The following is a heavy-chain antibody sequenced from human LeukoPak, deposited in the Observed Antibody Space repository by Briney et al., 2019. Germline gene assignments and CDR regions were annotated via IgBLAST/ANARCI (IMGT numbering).Heavy chain of an antibody. Sequence: SETLSLTCTVSGGSISSSSYYWGWIRQPPGKGLEWIGSIYYSGSTYYNPSLKSRVTISVDTSKNQFSLKLSSVTAADTAVYYCARAGYFDWDWFDPWGQGTLVTVSS. CDR2: IYYSGST. J-gene: IGHJ5*02. CDR1: GGSISSSSYY. V-gene: IGHV4-39*07. D-gene: IGHD3-9*01. CDR3: ARAGYFDWDWFDP.